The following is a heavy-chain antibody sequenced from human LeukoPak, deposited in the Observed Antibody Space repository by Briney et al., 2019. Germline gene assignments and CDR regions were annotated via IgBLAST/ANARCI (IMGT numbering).Heavy chain of an antibody. Sequence: SETLSLTCTVSGGSISTYYWSWIRQPPGKGLEWIGYIYNSGTTNYNPSLESRVTISVDTSKTQFSLRLSSVTAADTAVYYCARELYPYDNSAYYHYLDPWGQGTLVTVSS. CDR1: GGSISTYY. V-gene: IGHV4-59*01. D-gene: IGHD3-22*01. J-gene: IGHJ5*02. CDR3: ARELYPYDNSAYYHYLDP. CDR2: IYNSGTT.